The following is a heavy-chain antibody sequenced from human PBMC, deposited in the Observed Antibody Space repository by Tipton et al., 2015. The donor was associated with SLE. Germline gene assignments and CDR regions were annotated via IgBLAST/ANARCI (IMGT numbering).Heavy chain of an antibody. D-gene: IGHD1-1*01. CDR2: IYYSGST. J-gene: IGHJ6*02. Sequence: LRLSCTVSGGSISSSSYYWGWIRQPPGKGLEWIGSIYYSGSTYYNPSLKSRVTISVDTSKNQFSLKLSSVTAADTAVYYCARDRTYYYYGMDVWGQGTTVTVSS. V-gene: IGHV4-39*07. CDR1: GGSISSSSYY. CDR3: ARDRTYYYYGMDV.